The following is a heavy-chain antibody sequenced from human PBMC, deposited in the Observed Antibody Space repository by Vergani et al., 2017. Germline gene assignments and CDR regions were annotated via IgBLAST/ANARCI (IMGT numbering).Heavy chain of an antibody. V-gene: IGHV3-20*04. J-gene: IGHJ4*02. Sequence: EVHLAESGGGFFQPGGSLRLSCSASGFSFNSCWMHWVRQVPGKGLEWVSGINWNGGRISYADSVKGRFTISRDNAKNSLFLQMNSLRPEDTALYYCARDPTARRDGYIQYFDYWGRGTLVTVSS. D-gene: IGHD5-24*01. CDR1: GFSFNSCW. CDR3: ARDPTARRDGYIQYFDY. CDR2: INWNGGRI.